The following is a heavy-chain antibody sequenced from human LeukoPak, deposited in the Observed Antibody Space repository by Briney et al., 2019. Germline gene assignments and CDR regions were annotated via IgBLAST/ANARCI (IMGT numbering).Heavy chain of an antibody. V-gene: IGHV4-59*01. D-gene: IGHD2-21*02. CDR2: IYCSGST. CDR3: ARFVVVTAISQTNWFDP. Sequence: SETLSLTCTVSGGSISSYYWSWIRQPPGKGLEWIGYIYCSGSTNYNPSLKSRVTISVDTSKNQFSLKLSSVTAADTAVYYCARFVVVTAISQTNWFDPWGQGTLVTVSS. J-gene: IGHJ5*02. CDR1: GGSISSYY.